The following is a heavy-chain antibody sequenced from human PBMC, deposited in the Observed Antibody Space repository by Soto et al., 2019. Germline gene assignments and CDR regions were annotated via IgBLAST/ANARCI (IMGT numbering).Heavy chain of an antibody. CDR3: ARGRYYYESSGFVYY. V-gene: IGHV1-18*04. CDR1: GYSFTDYG. J-gene: IGHJ4*02. CDR2: ISGYNGNT. Sequence: SVKVSCKASGYSFTDYGVSWVRQAPGQRLEWMGWISGYNGNTNHAQQLQDRVTMTTDTSTSTAYMELRSLRSDDTAVYYCARGRYYYESSGFVYYCGQGTLVTVSA. D-gene: IGHD3-22*01.